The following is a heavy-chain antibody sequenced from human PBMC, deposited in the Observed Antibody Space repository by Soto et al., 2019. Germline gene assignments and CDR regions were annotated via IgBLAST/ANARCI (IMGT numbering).Heavy chain of an antibody. CDR1: GVTFSSYA. CDR3: AKEVRAGSPITAGFDY. Sequence: GGSLRLSCAASGVTFSSYAMSWVRQAPGKGLEWVSAISGSGGSTYYADSVKGRFTISRDNSKNTLYLQMNSLRAEDTAVYYCAKEVRAGSPITAGFDYWGQGTLVTVSS. CDR2: ISGSGGST. J-gene: IGHJ4*02. V-gene: IGHV3-23*01. D-gene: IGHD2-2*01.